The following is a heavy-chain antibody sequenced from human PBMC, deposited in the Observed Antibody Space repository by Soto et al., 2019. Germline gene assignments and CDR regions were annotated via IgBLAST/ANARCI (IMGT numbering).Heavy chain of an antibody. V-gene: IGHV3-21*01. CDR1: GFTFSSYS. CDR2: ISSSRSYI. J-gene: IGHJ4*02. Sequence: EVQLVESGGGLVKPGGSLRLSCAASGFTFSSYSMNWVRQAPGKGLEWVSSISSSRSYIYYADSVKGRFTISRDNAKNSLYLQMNSLRAEDTAVYYCATEKHYFDTGGYYYWGQGTLVTVSS. CDR3: ATEKHYFDTGGYYY. D-gene: IGHD3-22*01.